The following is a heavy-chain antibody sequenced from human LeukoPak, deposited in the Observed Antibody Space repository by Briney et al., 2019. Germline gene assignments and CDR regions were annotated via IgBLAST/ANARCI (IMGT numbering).Heavy chain of an antibody. CDR2: ISGSGGST. J-gene: IGHJ4*02. Sequence: GGSLRLSCAASGFTFSSYAMSWVRQAPGKGLEWVSAISGSGGSTYYADSLKGRFTISRDNSHNTLYLEMNSLGAEDTAVYYCGVLPAATMLRDYWGQGTLVTVSS. V-gene: IGHV3-23*01. CDR1: GFTFSSYA. D-gene: IGHD2-2*01. CDR3: GVLPAATMLRDY.